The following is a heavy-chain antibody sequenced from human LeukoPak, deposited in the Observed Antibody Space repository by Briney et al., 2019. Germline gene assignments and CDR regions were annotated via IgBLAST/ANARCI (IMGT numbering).Heavy chain of an antibody. D-gene: IGHD2-21*02. V-gene: IGHV4-39*01. CDR3: ARILPLLFPFRAFDI. CDR1: GGSISSSSYY. CDR2: IYYSGST. J-gene: IGHJ3*02. Sequence: TSETLSLTCIVSGGSISSSSYYWGWIRQPPGKGLEWIGNIYYSGSTYYNPSLKSRVTISVDTSKNQFSLKLSSVTAADTAVYYCARILPLLFPFRAFDIWGQGTMVTVSS.